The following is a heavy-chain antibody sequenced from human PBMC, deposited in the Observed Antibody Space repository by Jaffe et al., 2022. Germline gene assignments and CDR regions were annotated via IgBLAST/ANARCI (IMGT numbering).Heavy chain of an antibody. V-gene: IGHV1-69*01. J-gene: IGHJ4*02. Sequence: QVQLVQSGAEVKKPGSSVKVSCKASGGTFSSNAISWVRQAPGQGLEWMGGIIPMFGTANYAQKFQGRVTITADESTTTAYMELSSLRSEDTAVYYCARGLLRYFDWLLYWGQGTLVTVSS. CDR3: ARGLLRYFDWLLY. D-gene: IGHD3-9*01. CDR1: GGTFSSNA. CDR2: IIPMFGTA.